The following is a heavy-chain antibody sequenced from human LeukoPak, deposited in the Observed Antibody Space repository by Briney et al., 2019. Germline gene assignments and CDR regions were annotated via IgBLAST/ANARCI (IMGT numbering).Heavy chain of an antibody. J-gene: IGHJ4*02. D-gene: IGHD3-10*01. Sequence: ASVKVSCKASGYTFTDYYMHWVRQAPGQGLEWMGWISPNSGGTNYARKFQGRVTMTRDTSISTAYMELSRLRSDDTAVYYCARVYYFGSGSYPLHYFDYWGQGTLVTVSS. CDR1: GYTFTDYY. CDR3: ARVYYFGSGSYPLHYFDY. V-gene: IGHV1-2*02. CDR2: ISPNSGGT.